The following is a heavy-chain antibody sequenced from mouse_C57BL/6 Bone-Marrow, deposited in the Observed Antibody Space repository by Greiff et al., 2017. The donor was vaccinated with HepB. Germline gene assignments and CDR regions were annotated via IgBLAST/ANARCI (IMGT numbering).Heavy chain of an antibody. Sequence: EVQLVESGEGLVKPGGSLKLSCAASGFTFSSYAMSWVRQTPEKRLEWVAYISSGGDYIYYADTVKGRFTSSRDNARNTLYLQMSSLKSEDTAMYYCTREHYYSNWFAYWGQGTLVTVSA. V-gene: IGHV5-9-1*02. CDR2: ISSGGDYI. CDR1: GFTFSSYA. CDR3: TREHYYSNWFAY. D-gene: IGHD2-5*01. J-gene: IGHJ3*01.